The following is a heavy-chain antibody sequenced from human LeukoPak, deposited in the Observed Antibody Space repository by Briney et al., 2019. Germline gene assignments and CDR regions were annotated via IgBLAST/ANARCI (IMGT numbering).Heavy chain of an antibody. CDR2: FWPDVSHP. Sequence: XYTXXXYWIGWVRXLPGKGLEWMGIFWPDVSHPRYSSSFQAQLTISADNSTPTAYLQWSSLNASDTAIYYCARQVGKILTVTPRYFDNWGQGTLVTVSS. CDR1: XYTXXXYW. V-gene: IGHV5-51*01. D-gene: IGHD4-11*01. J-gene: IGHJ4*02. CDR3: ARQVGKILTVTPRYFDN.